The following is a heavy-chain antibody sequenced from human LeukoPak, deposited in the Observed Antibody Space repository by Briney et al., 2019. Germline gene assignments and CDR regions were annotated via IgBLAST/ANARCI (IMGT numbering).Heavy chain of an antibody. V-gene: IGHV4-30-4*01. CDR2: IYYSGST. D-gene: IGHD3-10*01. CDR3: ARVADYYGSGSYYNLPIYFDY. Sequence: PSQTLSLTCTVSGGSISSGDYYWSWIRRPPGKGLEWIGYIYYSGSTYYNPSLKSRVTISVDTSKNQFSLKLSSVTAADTAVYYCARVADYYGSGSYYNLPIYFDYWGQGTLVTVSS. CDR1: GGSISSGDYY. J-gene: IGHJ4*02.